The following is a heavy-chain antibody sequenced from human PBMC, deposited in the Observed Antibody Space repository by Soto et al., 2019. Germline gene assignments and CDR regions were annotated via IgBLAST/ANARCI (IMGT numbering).Heavy chain of an antibody. V-gene: IGHV4-39*01. J-gene: IGHJ4*02. CDR3: AKPSGSYLYYFDY. CDR2: IYYSGGT. D-gene: IGHD1-26*01. Sequence: QLQLQESGPGLVKPSETLSLTCTVSGGSISRSFYYWGWIRQPPGKGLEWIGSIYYSGGTYYNPSLKSRVTLSVDTSKNQFSLKLSSVTAADTAVYYCAKPSGSYLYYFDYWGQGTLVTVSS. CDR1: GGSISRSFYY.